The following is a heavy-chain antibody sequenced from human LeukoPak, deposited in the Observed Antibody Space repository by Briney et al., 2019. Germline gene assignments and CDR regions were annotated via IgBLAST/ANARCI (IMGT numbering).Heavy chain of an antibody. J-gene: IGHJ4*02. CDR1: GFTFSSYV. V-gene: IGHV3-33*01. Sequence: QPGGSLRLSCAASGFTFSSYVMHWVRQAPGKGLEWVAVIWYDGSNKYYADSVKGRFTISRDNSKKTLYLQMNSLRAEDTAVYYCARDGGIWYFVYWGRGTLVTVSS. CDR2: IWYDGSNK. CDR3: ARDGGIWYFVY. D-gene: IGHD3-16*01.